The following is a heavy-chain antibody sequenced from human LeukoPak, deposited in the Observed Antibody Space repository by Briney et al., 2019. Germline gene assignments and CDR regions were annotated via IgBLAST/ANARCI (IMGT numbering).Heavy chain of an antibody. CDR3: TKYYYDSSGYLYYFDY. J-gene: IGHJ4*02. D-gene: IGHD3-22*01. CDR1: GFTFTNAW. V-gene: IGHV3-15*01. CDR2: IKSKTDGGTA. Sequence: PGGSLRLSCAASGFTFTNAWMSWVRQAPGKGLEWVGRIKSKTDGGTADCAAPVKGRFTISRDDSKNTLYLQMNSLKTEDTAVYYCTKYYYDSSGYLYYFDYWGQGTLVTVSS.